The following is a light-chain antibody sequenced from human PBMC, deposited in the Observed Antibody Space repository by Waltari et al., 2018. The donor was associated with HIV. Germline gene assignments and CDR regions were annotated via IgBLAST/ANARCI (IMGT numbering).Light chain of an antibody. CDR3: CSYAGSESSEV. J-gene: IGLJ2*01. CDR1: SSNIGANNY. Sequence: QSALTQPASVSGSPGQSITISCTGTSSNIGANNYVSWYQHHPGKAPKLIIYDVTKRPSGVSNRFSGSKSGNTASLTISGLQAEDEADYHCCSYAGSESSEVFGGGTKLTVL. CDR2: DVT. V-gene: IGLV2-23*02.